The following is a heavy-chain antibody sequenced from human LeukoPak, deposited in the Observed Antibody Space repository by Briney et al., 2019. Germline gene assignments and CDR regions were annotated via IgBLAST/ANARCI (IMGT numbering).Heavy chain of an antibody. CDR2: INPNSGGT. CDR1: GYTFTGYY. D-gene: IGHD2-2*01. CDR3: ARSQLLSFWFDP. V-gene: IGHV1-2*06. J-gene: IGHJ5*02. Sequence: ASVKVSCTASGYTFTGYYMHWVRQAPGQGLEWMGRINPNSGGTNYAQKFQGRVTMTRDTSISTAYMELSRLRSDDTAVYYCARSQLLSFWFDPWGQGTPVTVSS.